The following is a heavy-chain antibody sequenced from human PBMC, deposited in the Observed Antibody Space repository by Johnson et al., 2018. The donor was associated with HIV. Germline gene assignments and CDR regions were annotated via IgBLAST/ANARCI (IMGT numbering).Heavy chain of an antibody. Sequence: VQLVESGGGLVQPGGSLRVSCAASGFTFDDYGMSSVRQAPGKGLEWVSGINWNGGSTGYADSVKGRFTISRDNSKNTLYLQLNSLRAEDTAVYYCAIPTGAAAGAFDSWGQGTMVTVSS. V-gene: IGHV3-20*04. CDR2: INWNGGST. CDR3: AIPTGAAAGAFDS. D-gene: IGHD6-13*01. CDR1: GFTFDDYG. J-gene: IGHJ3*02.